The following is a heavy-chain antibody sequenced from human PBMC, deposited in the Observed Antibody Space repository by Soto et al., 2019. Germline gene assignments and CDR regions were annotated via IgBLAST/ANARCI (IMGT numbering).Heavy chain of an antibody. CDR3: ARARVSGYWPWFDP. CDR2: ISSNSAYI. V-gene: IGHV3-21*01. D-gene: IGHD3-9*01. Sequence: GGSLRLSCAASGFTFRSFTMNWVRQAPGKGLEWVSTISSNSAYIYYTDALRGRCTISRDNAKNSLHLQMNSLRAEDTAVYYCARARVSGYWPWFDPWGPGTLVTVSS. CDR1: GFTFRSFT. J-gene: IGHJ5*02.